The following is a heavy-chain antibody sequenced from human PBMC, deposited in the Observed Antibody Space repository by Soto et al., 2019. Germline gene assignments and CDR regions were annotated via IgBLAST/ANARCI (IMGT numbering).Heavy chain of an antibody. CDR2: INPNSGGT. D-gene: IGHD3-10*01. CDR1: GYTFTGYY. V-gene: IGHV1-2*04. J-gene: IGHJ4*02. Sequence: ASVKVSCKVSGYTFTGYYMHWVRQAPGQRLEWMGWINPNSGGTNYAQKFQGWVTMTRDTSISTAYMELSRLRSDDTAVYYCARAPRGNYGYPSYFDYWGQGTLVTVSS. CDR3: ARAPRGNYGYPSYFDY.